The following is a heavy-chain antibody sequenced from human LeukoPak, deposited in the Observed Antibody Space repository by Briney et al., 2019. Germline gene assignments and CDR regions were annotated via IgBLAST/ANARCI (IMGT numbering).Heavy chain of an antibody. CDR1: EYTFPNYC. V-gene: IGHV5-51*01. D-gene: IGHD6-13*01. CDR2: IYPDDSDT. J-gene: IGHJ4*02. CDR3: AIGRGGQQLGDY. Sequence: GESLKISCKHSEYTFPNYCIGWVRQMPGKGLEWMGIIYPDDSDTRYSPSFQGQVTISADKSISTAYLQWSSLKASDTAMYYCAIGRGGQQLGDYWGQGTLVTVSS.